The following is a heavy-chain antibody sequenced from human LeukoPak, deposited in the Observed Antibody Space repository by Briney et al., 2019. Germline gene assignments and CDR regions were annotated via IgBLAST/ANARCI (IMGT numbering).Heavy chain of an antibody. Sequence: ASVKVSCKAPGYTFTNYDINWVRQTTGQGLEWMGWMNPNSANTGYAQKFQGRVTMTRNTSISTAYMELSSLRSEDTAVYYCARRNKDDSNFRLVDYWGQGTLVTASS. J-gene: IGHJ4*02. V-gene: IGHV1-8*01. CDR1: GYTFTNYD. D-gene: IGHD5-24*01. CDR3: ARRNKDDSNFRLVDY. CDR2: MNPNSANT.